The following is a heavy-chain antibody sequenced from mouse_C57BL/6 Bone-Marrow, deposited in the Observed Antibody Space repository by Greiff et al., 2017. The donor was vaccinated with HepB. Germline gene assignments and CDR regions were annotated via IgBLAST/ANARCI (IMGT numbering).Heavy chain of an antibody. D-gene: IGHD2-5*01. J-gene: IGHJ1*03. CDR1: GYTFTSYW. Sequence: QVQLQQPGAELVKPGASVKLSCKASGYTFTSYWMHWVKQRPGRGLEWIGRIDPNSGGTKYNEKFKSTATLTVDKPSSTAYMQLSSLTSEDSAVYYCARGCSNSPTEYFDVWGTGTTVTVSS. CDR3: ARGCSNSPTEYFDV. V-gene: IGHV1-72*01. CDR2: IDPNSGGT.